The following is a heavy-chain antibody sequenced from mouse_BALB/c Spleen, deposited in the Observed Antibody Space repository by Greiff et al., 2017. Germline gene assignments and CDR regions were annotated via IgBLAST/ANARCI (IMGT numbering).Heavy chain of an antibody. J-gene: IGHJ4*01. D-gene: IGHD1-2*01. V-gene: IGHV3-2*02. Sequence: EVQLVESGPGLVKPSQSLSLTCTVTGYSITSDYAWNWIRQFPGNKLEWMGYISYSGSTSYNPSLKSRISITRDTSKNQFFLQLNSVTTEDTATYYCARVLRLRGYAMDYWGQGTSVTVSS. CDR3: ARVLRLRGYAMDY. CDR2: ISYSGST. CDR1: GYSITSDYA.